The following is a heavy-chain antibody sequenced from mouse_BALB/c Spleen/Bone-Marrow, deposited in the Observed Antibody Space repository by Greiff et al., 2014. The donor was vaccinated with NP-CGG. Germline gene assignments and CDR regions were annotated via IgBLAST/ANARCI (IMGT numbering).Heavy chain of an antibody. CDR3: ARRRDYDRYFDV. V-gene: IGHV1-82*01. CDR1: GYAFSSSW. J-gene: IGHJ1*01. Sequence: VKLVESGPELVKPGASVKISCKASGYAFSSSWMNWVKQRPGQGLEWIGRIYPGDGDTNYNGKFKGKATLTADKSSNTAYMQLSSLTSVDSAVYFCARRRDYDRYFDVWGAGTTVTVSS. D-gene: IGHD2-4*01. CDR2: IYPGDGDT.